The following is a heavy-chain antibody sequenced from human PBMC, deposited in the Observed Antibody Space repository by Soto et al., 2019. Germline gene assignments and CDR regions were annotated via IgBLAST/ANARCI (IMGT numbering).Heavy chain of an antibody. Sequence: PGGSLRLSCAASGYSFSIFAMSWVRQATGKGLEWVSAISSSCYTIYYADSVKGRFTISRDNAKNSLYLQMNSLRDEDTAVYYCARDRYDSSGYAAPCDYWGQGTLVTVSS. CDR2: ISSSCYTI. V-gene: IGHV3-48*02. CDR1: GYSFSIFA. CDR3: ARDRYDSSGYAAPCDY. J-gene: IGHJ4*02. D-gene: IGHD3-22*01.